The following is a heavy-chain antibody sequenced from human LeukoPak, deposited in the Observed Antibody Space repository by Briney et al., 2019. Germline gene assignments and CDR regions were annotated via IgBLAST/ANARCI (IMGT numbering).Heavy chain of an antibody. CDR1: GYTFTSYG. CDR2: INPNSGGT. V-gene: IGHV1-2*06. D-gene: IGHD6-19*01. Sequence: GASVKVSCKASGYTFTSYGISWVRQAPGQGLEWMGRINPNSGGTNYAQKFQGRVTMTRDTSISTAYMELSRLRSDDTAVYYCARDYWGIAVAGIEYYFDYWGQGTLVTVSS. J-gene: IGHJ4*02. CDR3: ARDYWGIAVAGIEYYFDY.